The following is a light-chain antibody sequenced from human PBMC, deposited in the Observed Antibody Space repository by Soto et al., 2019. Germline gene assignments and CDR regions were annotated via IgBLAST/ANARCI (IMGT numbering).Light chain of an antibody. CDR1: QSVSSSY. Sequence: EIVLTQSPGTLSLSPGERATLSCRASQSVSSSYLAWYQQKPGQPPRLLIYGASTRAPGVPARFSGSGSGTDFTLTITSLEPEDFAIYYCHQRSNWPPDTFGQGTRLEIK. V-gene: IGKV3-11*01. CDR3: HQRSNWPPDT. CDR2: GAS. J-gene: IGKJ5*01.